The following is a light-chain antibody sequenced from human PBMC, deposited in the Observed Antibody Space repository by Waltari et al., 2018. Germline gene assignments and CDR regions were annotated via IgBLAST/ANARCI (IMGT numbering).Light chain of an antibody. CDR1: GEYSAYA. J-gene: IGLJ3*02. CDR3: QTWGTGIQV. Sequence: LVLTQSPSASASLGASVKLTCSLPGEYSAYAIAWHQQQPLQGPRYLMTVNSDGSHKKGDGISELFSGSSSDLDRYLIISRLQSDDEADYFCQTWGTGIQVFGSGTKLTVL. V-gene: IGLV4-69*01. CDR2: VNSDGSH.